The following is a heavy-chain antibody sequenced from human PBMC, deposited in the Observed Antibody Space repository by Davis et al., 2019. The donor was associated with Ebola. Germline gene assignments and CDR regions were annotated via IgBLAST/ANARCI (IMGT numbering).Heavy chain of an antibody. V-gene: IGHV1-46*01. D-gene: IGHD3-10*01. J-gene: IGHJ4*02. CDR3: ASGEFVDF. Sequence: ASVTVSRKASGYTFTDYLMHWVRQAPGQGLEWMGLINPSIGNTSLAQKFQGRVTLTRDTSTSTVHMDLNSLKSEDTAIYSCASGEFVDFWGQGTLVTVSS. CDR1: GYTFTDYL. CDR2: INPSIGNT.